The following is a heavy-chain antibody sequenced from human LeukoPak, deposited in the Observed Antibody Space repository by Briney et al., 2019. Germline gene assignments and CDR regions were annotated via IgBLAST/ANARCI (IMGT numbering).Heavy chain of an antibody. J-gene: IGHJ5*02. CDR1: GFSFTNYA. CDR2: MKGGGET. Sequence: GGFLRLSCAASGFSFTNYAMSWVRQAPARVTEWLSSMKGGGETFYADSVKGRFTLSRDDSRNTVYLQLNNLRVQDTAIYYCARASWISTADAVSWGQGTQVTVSS. V-gene: IGHV3-23*01. CDR3: ARASWISTADAVS. D-gene: IGHD2-2*03.